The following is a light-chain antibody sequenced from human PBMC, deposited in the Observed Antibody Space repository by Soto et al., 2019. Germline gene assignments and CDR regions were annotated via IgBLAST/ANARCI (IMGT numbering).Light chain of an antibody. CDR2: VAS. J-gene: IGKJ2*01. Sequence: EIVLTQSPGTLSLSPGERATLSCRASQSVSSSYLAWYQQKPGQAPRLLIYVASSRATGIPSRFSGSGSGTTFTLTISSLEPEDFAVYYCQQYGSSPPYTFGQGTKLEIK. V-gene: IGKV3-20*01. CDR1: QSVSSSY. CDR3: QQYGSSPPYT.